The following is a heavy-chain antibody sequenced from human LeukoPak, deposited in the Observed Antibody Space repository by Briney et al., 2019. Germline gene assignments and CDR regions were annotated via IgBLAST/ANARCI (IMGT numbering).Heavy chain of an antibody. J-gene: IGHJ4*02. Sequence: SETLSLTCTVSGGSITNSSYYWGWIRQPPGKGLEWVGSLYYSGVTYSNPFLESRVTISVGTSKNQFSLRLSSVTAADTAAYFCARHRGYCSSTSCHPFDYWGQGTLVTVSS. CDR2: LYYSGVT. V-gene: IGHV4-39*01. CDR1: GGSITNSSYY. D-gene: IGHD2-2*01. CDR3: ARHRGYCSSTSCHPFDY.